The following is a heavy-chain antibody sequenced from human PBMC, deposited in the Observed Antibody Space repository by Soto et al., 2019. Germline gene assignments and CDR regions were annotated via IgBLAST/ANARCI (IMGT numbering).Heavy chain of an antibody. CDR1: WGSGGSATYY. J-gene: IGHJ6*02. CDR2: VYYSGST. V-gene: IGHV4-61*01. D-gene: IGHD1-20*01. CDR3: ARTRENNINYCYALDV. Sequence: SQTMPLTWTVSWGSGGSATYYWNCNRHPPGKPLEWIGYVYYSGSTNYNPSLKSRVTISLDTSKDQFSLKLSSVTAADTAVYYCARTRENNINYCYALDVWGPVTPVTV.